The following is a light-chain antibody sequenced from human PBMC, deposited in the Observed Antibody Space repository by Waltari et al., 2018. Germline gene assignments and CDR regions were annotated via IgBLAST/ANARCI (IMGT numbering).Light chain of an antibody. V-gene: IGKV3-11*01. J-gene: IGKJ2*01. CDR2: DAS. Sequence: EIVLTQSPATLSLSPGESATLSCRASQDVSSYLAWYQHKPGQAPRFLIYDASIRAPGIPARFSGSGSGTAFALNISSLESEDFAVYYCQQRNSWPPTFGQGTKLEIK. CDR3: QQRNSWPPT. CDR1: QDVSSY.